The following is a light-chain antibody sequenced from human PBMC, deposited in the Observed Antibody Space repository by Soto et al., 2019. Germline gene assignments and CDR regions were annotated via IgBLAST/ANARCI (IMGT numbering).Light chain of an antibody. CDR3: CSYAGNRTYV. CDR1: SSDVGNYNL. V-gene: IGLV2-23*02. J-gene: IGLJ1*01. Sequence: QSALTQPASVSGSPGQSISISCTGTSSDVGNYNLVSWYQQHPGKAPKVMIYEVSQRPSGVSNRFSVSKSGNTASLTISGLQAEDEADYYCCSYAGNRTYVFGSGTKVTVL. CDR2: EVS.